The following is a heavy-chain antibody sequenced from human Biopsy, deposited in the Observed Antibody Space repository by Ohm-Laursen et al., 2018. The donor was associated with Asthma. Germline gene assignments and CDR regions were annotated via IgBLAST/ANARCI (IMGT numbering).Heavy chain of an antibody. Sequence: TLSLTCTVSGASITTSPSYWSWLRLLPGKGLEWIGCIYYSGETFFNPSLKNPLFMSLDSSKNQFSLKMTSVTVADTAVYFCARNLPGYTYGPFEDWCQGTLVTVSS. CDR1: GASITTSPSY. J-gene: IGHJ4*02. CDR2: IYYSGET. D-gene: IGHD5-18*01. V-gene: IGHV4-31*01. CDR3: ARNLPGYTYGPFED.